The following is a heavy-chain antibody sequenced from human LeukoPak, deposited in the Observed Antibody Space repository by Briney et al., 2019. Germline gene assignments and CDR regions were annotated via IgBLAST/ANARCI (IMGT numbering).Heavy chain of an antibody. CDR1: GYTFTSYG. CDR3: ARDRAMIVVVANFDY. J-gene: IGHJ4*02. Sequence: ASVKVSCKASGYTFTSYGISWVRQAPGQGLEWMGWISAYNGNTNYAQKLQGRVTMTTDTSTSTAYMELRSLRSDDTAVYYCARDRAMIVVVANFDYWGQGTLATVSS. CDR2: ISAYNGNT. D-gene: IGHD3-22*01. V-gene: IGHV1-18*01.